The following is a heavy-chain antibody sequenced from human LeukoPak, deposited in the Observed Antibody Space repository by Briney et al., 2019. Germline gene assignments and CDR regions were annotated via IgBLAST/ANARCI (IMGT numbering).Heavy chain of an antibody. Sequence: GGSLRLSCAASGFTFSSYGMHWVRQAPGKGLEWVAVISYDGSNKYYADSVKGRFTISRDSSKNTLYLQMNSLRAEDTAVYYCAKFGAAQDYWGQGTLVTVSS. CDR2: ISYDGSNK. CDR3: AKFGAAQDY. J-gene: IGHJ4*02. V-gene: IGHV3-30*18. D-gene: IGHD3-10*01. CDR1: GFTFSSYG.